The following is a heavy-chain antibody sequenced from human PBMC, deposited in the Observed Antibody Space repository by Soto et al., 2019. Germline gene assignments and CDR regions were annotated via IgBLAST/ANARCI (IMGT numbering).Heavy chain of an antibody. D-gene: IGHD1-26*01. V-gene: IGHV3-23*01. CDR2: ISGRGGRT. CDR3: AKDTGSDGSSTGQFDY. J-gene: IGHJ4*02. CDR1: GCTFSTYA. Sequence: GGSLRLSCAASGCTFSTYAMSWLRQAPGKGLEWVSGISGRGGRTQYADSVKGQFTISRDNSKNTVYLQMNSLRAEDTAVYYCAKDTGSDGSSTGQFDYWGRGTLVTVSS.